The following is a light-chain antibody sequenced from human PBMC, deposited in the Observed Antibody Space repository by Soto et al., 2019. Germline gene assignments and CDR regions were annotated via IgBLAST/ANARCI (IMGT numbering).Light chain of an antibody. CDR1: QTISSW. Sequence: DIQMTQSPSNLSGSVGDRATITCRASQTISSWLAWYQQKPGKAPKLLIYKASTLKSGVPSRFSGSGSGTEFTLTISSLQPDDFATYYCQHYNSYSEAFGQGTKVDIK. V-gene: IGKV1-5*03. CDR3: QHYNSYSEA. CDR2: KAS. J-gene: IGKJ1*01.